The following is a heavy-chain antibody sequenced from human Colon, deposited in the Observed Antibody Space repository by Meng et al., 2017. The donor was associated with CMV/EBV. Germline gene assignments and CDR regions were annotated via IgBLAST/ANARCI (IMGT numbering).Heavy chain of an antibody. CDR2: IYWNGVE. V-gene: IGHV2-5*01. CDR1: GFSVSSSGVV. Sequence: CPVSGFSVSSSGVVVGWVRQTPRKALEWLAFIYWNGVERYSPSLRNRLTITKDTSKNEVVLTMTDMDPVDTATYFCAHRTTVTSVDYWGQGTLVTVSS. CDR3: AHRTTVTSVDY. J-gene: IGHJ4*02. D-gene: IGHD4-17*01.